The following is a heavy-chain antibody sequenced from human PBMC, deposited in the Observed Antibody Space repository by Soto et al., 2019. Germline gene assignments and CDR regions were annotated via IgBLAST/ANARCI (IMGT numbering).Heavy chain of an antibody. CDR3: ARNRVGISWYADY. CDR1: GGSISSGGYS. V-gene: IGHV4-30-2*01. J-gene: IGHJ4*02. CDR2: IYHSGST. D-gene: IGHD6-13*01. Sequence: QLQLQESGSGLVKPSETLSLTCSVSGGSISSGGYSWSWIRQQPGKGLEWIGYIYHSGSTHYNPSLKSRVTISVDRSKNQFSLKLTSVTAADTAVYYCARNRVGISWYADYWGRGTRVTVSS.